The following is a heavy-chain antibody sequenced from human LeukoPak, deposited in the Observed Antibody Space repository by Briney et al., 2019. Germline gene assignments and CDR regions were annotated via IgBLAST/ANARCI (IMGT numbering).Heavy chain of an antibody. V-gene: IGHV3-64*01. CDR2: ISSNGGST. CDR3: AGGRGSYYDY. CDR1: GFTFSSYA. J-gene: IGHJ4*02. Sequence: GGSLRLSCAASGFTFSSYAMHWVRQAPGKGLEYVSAISSNGGSTYYANSVKGRFTISRDNSKNTLYLQMGSLRAEDMAVYYCAGGRGSYYDYWGQGTLVTVSS. D-gene: IGHD1-26*01.